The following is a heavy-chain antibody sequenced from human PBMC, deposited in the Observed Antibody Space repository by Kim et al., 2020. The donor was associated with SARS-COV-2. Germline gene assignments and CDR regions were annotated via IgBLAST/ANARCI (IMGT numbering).Heavy chain of an antibody. J-gene: IGHJ5*02. CDR2: IYYSGST. CDR3: VVNKYNWFDP. V-gene: IGHV4-39*01. CDR1: GGSISSSSYY. Sequence: SETLSLTCTVSGGSISSSSYYWGWIRQPPGKGLEWIGSIYYSGSTYYNPSLKSRVTISVDTSKNQFSLKLSSVTAADTAVYYCVVNKYNWFDPWGQGTLVTVSS.